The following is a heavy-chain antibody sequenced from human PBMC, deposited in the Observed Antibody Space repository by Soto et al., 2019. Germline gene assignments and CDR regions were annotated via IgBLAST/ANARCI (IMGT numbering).Heavy chain of an antibody. CDR3: ARHPERIAEIGWFDP. J-gene: IGHJ5*02. CDR1: GFTFSSYS. D-gene: IGHD6-13*01. CDR2: SSSSSSTI. Sequence: EVQLVESGGGLVQPGGSLRLSCAASGFTFSSYSMNWVRQAPGKGLEWVSYSSSSSSTIYYADSVKGRFTISRDNAKNSLYPQMNSLRAEDTAVYYCARHPERIAEIGWFDPWGQGTLVTVSS. V-gene: IGHV3-48*01.